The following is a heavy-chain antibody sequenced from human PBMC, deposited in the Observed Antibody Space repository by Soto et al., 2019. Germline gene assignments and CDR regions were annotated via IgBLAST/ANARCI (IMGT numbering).Heavy chain of an antibody. J-gene: IGHJ6*02. CDR2: IYPGDSDT. CDR3: ARSISNYYYYYGMDV. CDR1: GYSFTSYW. V-gene: IGHV5-51*01. Sequence: GESLKISCNGSGYSFTSYWIGWVRHMPGKGLEWMGIIYPGDSDTRYSPSFQGQVTISADKSISTAYLQWSSLKASDTAMYYCARSISNYYYYYGMDVWGQGTTVTVSS. D-gene: IGHD4-4*01.